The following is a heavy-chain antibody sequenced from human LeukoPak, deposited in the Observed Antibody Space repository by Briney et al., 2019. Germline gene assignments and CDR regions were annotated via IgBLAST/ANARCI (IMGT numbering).Heavy chain of an antibody. CDR3: ARHEGRVYSSSWRPFDY. D-gene: IGHD6-13*01. V-gene: IGHV4-34*01. Sequence: PSETLSLTCAIYGGSFSTYYGSWIRQPPGKGLEWIGEINHSGSSDYNPSLKSRVTISVDTSKNQFSLKLNSVTAADTAVYYCARHEGRVYSSSWRPFDYWGQGTLVTVSS. CDR2: INHSGSS. J-gene: IGHJ4*02. CDR1: GGSFSTYY.